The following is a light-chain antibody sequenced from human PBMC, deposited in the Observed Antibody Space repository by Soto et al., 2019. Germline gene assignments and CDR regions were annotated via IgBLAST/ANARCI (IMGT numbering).Light chain of an antibody. V-gene: IGLV1-47*01. CDR1: SSNIGSHS. J-gene: IGLJ3*02. CDR2: NNS. CDR3: AAWDDSLSGWL. Sequence: QSVLTQPPSASGTTGQRVTISCSGSSSNIGSHSVFWYQHLPGTAPKLVIYNNSQRPSGVPDRFSGSKSGTSASLAISGLRSEVEADYYCAAWDDSLSGWLFGGGTKLTVL.